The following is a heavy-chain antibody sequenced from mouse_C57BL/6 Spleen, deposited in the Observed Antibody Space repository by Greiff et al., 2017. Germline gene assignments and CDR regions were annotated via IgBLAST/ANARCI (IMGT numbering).Heavy chain of an antibody. J-gene: IGHJ3*01. CDR3: ARSDYYGSRSWFAY. D-gene: IGHD1-1*01. V-gene: IGHV1-54*01. CDR1: GYAFTNYL. CDR2: INPGSGGT. Sequence: VKVVESGAELVRPGTSVKVSCKASGYAFTNYLIEWVKQRPGQGLEWIGVINPGSGGTNYNEKFKGKATLTADKSSSTAYMQLSSLTSEDSAVYFCARSDYYGSRSWFAYWGQGTLVTVSA.